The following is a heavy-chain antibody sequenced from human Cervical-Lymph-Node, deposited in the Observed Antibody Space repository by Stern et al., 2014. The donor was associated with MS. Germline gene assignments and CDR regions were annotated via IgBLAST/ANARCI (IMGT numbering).Heavy chain of an antibody. D-gene: IGHD3-10*01. CDR3: ARDSEMDYYGSGSSDY. Sequence: VQLVQSGGGLVKPGGSLRLSCAASGFTFSDYYMSWIRQAPGKGLEWLSYITTSGSTIYYADSVKGRFTISRDNAKNSLYLQMNSLRAEDTAVYYCARDSEMDYYGSGSSDYWGQGTLVTVSS. CDR1: GFTFSDYY. CDR2: ITTSGSTI. J-gene: IGHJ4*02. V-gene: IGHV3-11*01.